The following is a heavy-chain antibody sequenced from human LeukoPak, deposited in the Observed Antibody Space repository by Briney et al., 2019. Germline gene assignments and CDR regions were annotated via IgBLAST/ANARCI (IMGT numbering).Heavy chain of an antibody. D-gene: IGHD2-15*01. CDR3: AREYSGGNFDY. V-gene: IGHV1-46*01. J-gene: IGHJ4*01. Sequence: ASVKVSCKASGCTFTSYYIHWVRQAPGQGLEWMGIIIPSACRTNYAQKFRGRGSMTTDMSTSTVYMELSSLRSEDTAVYYCAREYSGGNFDYWGQGTLVTVSS. CDR2: IIPSACRT. CDR1: GCTFTSYY.